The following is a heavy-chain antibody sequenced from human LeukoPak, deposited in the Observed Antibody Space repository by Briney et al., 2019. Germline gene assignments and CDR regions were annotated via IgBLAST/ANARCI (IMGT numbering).Heavy chain of an antibody. J-gene: IGHJ3*02. CDR3: ARPFSSGIDKGAGDDAFDI. V-gene: IGHV5-51*01. CDR1: GYSFTSYW. Sequence: GESLKISCNGSGYSFTSYWIGWVRQMPGKGLEWMGIIYPGDSDTRYSPSFQGQVTISADKSISTAYLQWSSLKASDTAMYYCARPFSSGIDKGAGDDAFDIWGQGTMVTVSS. D-gene: IGHD3-22*01. CDR2: IYPGDSDT.